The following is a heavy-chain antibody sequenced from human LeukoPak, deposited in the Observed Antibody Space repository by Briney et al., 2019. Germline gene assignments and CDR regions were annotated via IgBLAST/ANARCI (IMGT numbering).Heavy chain of an antibody. J-gene: IGHJ3*02. CDR2: IIPIFGTA. CDR1: GGTFSSYA. D-gene: IGHD5-24*01. V-gene: IGHV1-69*05. Sequence: SVKVSCKSSGGTFSSYAIRWVRQAPGQGLEWMGVIIPIFGTANYAQKFQGRVTITTDESTSTAYMELSSLRSEDTAVYYCALGGVATTNPDAFDIWGQGTMVTVSS. CDR3: ALGGVATTNPDAFDI.